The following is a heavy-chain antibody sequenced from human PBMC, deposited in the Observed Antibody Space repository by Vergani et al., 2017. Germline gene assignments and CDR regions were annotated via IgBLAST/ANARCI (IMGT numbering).Heavy chain of an antibody. D-gene: IGHD3-16*01. Sequence: QVQLQESGPGLVKPPGTLSLTCIVSGDSINNGNYSWGWIRQSPGKGLEWIGSINYVGRTYYIPSLQSRATVFVDTSKNQFSLNLTSVTAADTAVYYCAGGRGDNWYFDLWGRGTLVTVSS. CDR1: GDSINNGNYS. J-gene: IGHJ2*01. CDR3: AGGRGDNWYFDL. V-gene: IGHV4-39*01. CDR2: INYVGRT.